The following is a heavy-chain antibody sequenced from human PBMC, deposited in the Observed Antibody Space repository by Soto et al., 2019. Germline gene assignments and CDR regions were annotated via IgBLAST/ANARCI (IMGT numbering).Heavy chain of an antibody. J-gene: IGHJ4*02. CDR1: GFTISSNA. CDR2: SYSGGSS. D-gene: IGHD3-10*01. V-gene: IGHV3-53*02. Sequence: EVQLVETGGGLIQPGGSLRLSCAASGFTISSNAMTWVRQAPGKGLEWVSVSYSGGSSDYAASVKGRFTISRDDSKNTMSLQMNSLRAGDTAVYYCARVSGDSYGHCDYWGQGTPVTVSS. CDR3: ARVSGDSYGHCDY.